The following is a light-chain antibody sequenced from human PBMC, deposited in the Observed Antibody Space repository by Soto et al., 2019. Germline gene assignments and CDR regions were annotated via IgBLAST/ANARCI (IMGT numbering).Light chain of an antibody. CDR2: LEGSRSY. J-gene: IGLJ1*01. CDR1: SRHSSYI. Sequence: QLVLTQPPSAPASLGTSVKPTCTQTSRHSSYITAWHQQQPVKGPRNLLHLEGSRSYHKGSVVPDRFSGSSSGSDRYLTISSLRAEEETDYHCETSDSIARVFGSGTKLTVL. CDR3: ETSDSIARV. V-gene: IGLV4-60*03.